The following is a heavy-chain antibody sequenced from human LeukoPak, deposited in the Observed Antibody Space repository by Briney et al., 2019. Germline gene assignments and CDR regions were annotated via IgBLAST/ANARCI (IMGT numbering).Heavy chain of an antibody. CDR2: INHSGST. D-gene: IGHD3-9*01. CDR3: ARGFSRYFDWLSPRYYFDY. J-gene: IGHJ4*02. CDR1: GGSFSGYY. V-gene: IGHV4-34*01. Sequence: SETLSLTCAVYGGSFSGYYWSWIRQPPGKGLEWIGEINHSGSTNYNPSLKSRVTISVDTSKNQFSLKLSSVTAADTAVYYCARGFSRYFDWLSPRYYFDYWGQGTLVTVSS.